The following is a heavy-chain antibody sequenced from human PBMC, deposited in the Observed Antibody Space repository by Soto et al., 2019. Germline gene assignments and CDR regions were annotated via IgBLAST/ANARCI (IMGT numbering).Heavy chain of an antibody. V-gene: IGHV3-23*01. CDR2: ISGSGGST. J-gene: IGHJ4*02. CDR1: GFTFSSYA. CDR3: AKGLIWFGELSPNFDY. D-gene: IGHD3-10*01. Sequence: EVQLLESGGGLVQPGGSLRLSCAASGFTFSSYAMSWVRQAPGKGLEWVSAISGSGGSTYYADSVKGRFTISRDNSKNPLYLQMNSLRAEDTAVYYCAKGLIWFGELSPNFDYWGQGTLVTVSS.